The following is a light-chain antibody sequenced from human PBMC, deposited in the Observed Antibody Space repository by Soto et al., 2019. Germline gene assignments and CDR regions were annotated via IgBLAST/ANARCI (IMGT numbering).Light chain of an antibody. CDR1: QSVSSY. Sequence: EIVFTHSPATLSLSPGERATLSCRASQSVSSYLAWYQQKPGQAPRLLIYGASTRATGIPARFSGSGSGTEFTLTISSLQSEDFAVYYCQQYGSSLWTFGQGTKV. CDR2: GAS. V-gene: IGKV3-15*01. CDR3: QQYGSSLWT. J-gene: IGKJ1*01.